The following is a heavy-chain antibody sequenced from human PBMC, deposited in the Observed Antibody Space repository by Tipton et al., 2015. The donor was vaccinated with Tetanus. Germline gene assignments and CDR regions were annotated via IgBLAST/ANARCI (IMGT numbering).Heavy chain of an antibody. D-gene: IGHD2/OR15-2a*01. V-gene: IGHV4-59*01. CDR2: VYYNGNT. CDR3: AREXXAXXXFXS. Sequence: LRLSCTVSGGSISGSYWNWIRQPPGEGLEWIGYVYYNGNTHYNPALKSRVTISVDTSKNQFSLKLSSVTAADTAIYYCAREXXAXXXFXSWG. CDR1: GGSISGSY. J-gene: IGHJ5*01.